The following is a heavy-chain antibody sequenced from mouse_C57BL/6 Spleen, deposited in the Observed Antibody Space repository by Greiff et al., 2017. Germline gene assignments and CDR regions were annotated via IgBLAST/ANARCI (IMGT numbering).Heavy chain of an antibody. D-gene: IGHD2-1*01. CDR1: GYTFTSYW. Sequence: VQLQQPGAELVRPGSSVKLSCKASGYTFTSYWMDWVKQRPGQGLEWIGNIYPSDSETHYNQKFKDKATLTVDKSSSTAYMQLSSLTSEDSAVYYGAREEIYYGNYWYFDVWGTGTTVTVSS. CDR3: AREEIYYGNYWYFDV. CDR2: IYPSDSET. V-gene: IGHV1-61*01. J-gene: IGHJ1*03.